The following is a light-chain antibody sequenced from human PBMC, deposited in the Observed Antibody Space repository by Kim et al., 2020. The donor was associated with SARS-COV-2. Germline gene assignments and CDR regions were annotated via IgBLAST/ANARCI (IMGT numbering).Light chain of an antibody. V-gene: IGKV1-27*01. J-gene: IGKJ4*01. Sequence: DIQMTQSPSSLSASIGDRVTITCRASQGITNYLAWYQQKPGKVPMLLIYAASALQSGVPSRFSGSGSATDFTLTISNLQPEDVATYYCQKYNSGPLTFGGGTKVDIK. CDR2: AAS. CDR1: QGITNY. CDR3: QKYNSGPLT.